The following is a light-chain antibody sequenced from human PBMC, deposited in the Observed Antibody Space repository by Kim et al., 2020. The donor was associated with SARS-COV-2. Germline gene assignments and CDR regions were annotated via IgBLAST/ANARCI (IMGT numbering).Light chain of an antibody. CDR1: NIGSKS. CDR2: YDS. V-gene: IGLV3-21*04. CDR3: QVWDSSSDRVV. J-gene: IGLJ2*01. Sequence: SYELTQPPSVSVAPGKTARITCGGNNIGSKSVHWYQQKPGQAPVLVIYYDSDRPSGIPERFSGSNSGNTATLTISRVEAGDEADYCCQVWDSSSDRVVFGGGTQLTVL.